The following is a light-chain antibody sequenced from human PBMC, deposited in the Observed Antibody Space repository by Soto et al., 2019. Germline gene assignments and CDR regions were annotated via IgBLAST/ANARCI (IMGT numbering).Light chain of an antibody. CDR3: QSYDSSLSGSVV. V-gene: IGLV1-40*01. J-gene: IGLJ2*01. CDR2: GNS. Sequence: QSVLTQPPSVSVAPGQSVTISCTGSSSNIGAGYDVHWYQQLPVTAPKLLIYGNSNRPSGVPDRFSGSKSGTSASLAITGLQAEDEADYYCQSYDSSLSGSVVFGGGTKVTVL. CDR1: SSNIGAGYD.